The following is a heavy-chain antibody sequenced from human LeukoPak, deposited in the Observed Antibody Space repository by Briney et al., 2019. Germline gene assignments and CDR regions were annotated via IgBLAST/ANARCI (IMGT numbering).Heavy chain of an antibody. J-gene: IGHJ4*02. CDR1: GFTFSSHS. Sequence: GGSLRLSCVASGFTFSSHSMNWVRQAPGKGLEWVSSISSSSSYIYYADSVKGRFTISRDNAKNSLYLQINSLRAEDTAVYYCVRGNYGDYAYFDYWGPGTLVTVSS. D-gene: IGHD4-17*01. V-gene: IGHV3-21*01. CDR3: VRGNYGDYAYFDY. CDR2: ISSSSSYI.